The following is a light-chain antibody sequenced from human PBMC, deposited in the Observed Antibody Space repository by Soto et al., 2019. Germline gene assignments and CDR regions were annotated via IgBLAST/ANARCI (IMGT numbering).Light chain of an antibody. Sequence: DIQMTQSPSSPSASVGDRVTITCRASQTIDNYVAWYQQKPGKAPKLLIYGASTLQSGVPSRFSGSRSGTDFTLTISGLQPEDVASYFCQRYNSPPWTFGQGTKVDI. J-gene: IGKJ1*01. CDR2: GAS. V-gene: IGKV1-27*01. CDR3: QRYNSPPWT. CDR1: QTIDNY.